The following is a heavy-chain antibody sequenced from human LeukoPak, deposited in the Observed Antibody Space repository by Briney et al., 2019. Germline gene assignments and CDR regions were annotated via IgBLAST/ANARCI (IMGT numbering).Heavy chain of an antibody. D-gene: IGHD2-2*02. V-gene: IGHV3-48*01. Sequence: GGSLRLSCAASGFTFSSYSMTWVRQAPGKGPEWVSYTSSSSSTIYYADSVKGRFTISRDNAKNSLYLQMNSLRAEDTAVYYCARDWGYCSSTSCYTRSWGQGTLVTVSS. CDR1: GFTFSSYS. CDR2: TSSSSSTI. CDR3: ARDWGYCSSTSCYTRS. J-gene: IGHJ5*02.